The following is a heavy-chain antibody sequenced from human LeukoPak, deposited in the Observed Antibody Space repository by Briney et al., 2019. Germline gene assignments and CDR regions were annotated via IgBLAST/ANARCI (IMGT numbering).Heavy chain of an antibody. CDR2: INSDGSST. V-gene: IGHV3-74*01. Sequence: QPGGSLRLSCAASGFTFSSYWMHWVRQAPGKGLVWVSRINSDGSSTSYADSVKGRFTISRDNAKNTLYLQMNSLKAEDTAVYYCARDPSAAEVYATEGWFDPWGQGTLVTVSS. CDR1: GFTFSSYW. J-gene: IGHJ5*02. CDR3: ARDPSAAEVYATEGWFDP. D-gene: IGHD2-8*01.